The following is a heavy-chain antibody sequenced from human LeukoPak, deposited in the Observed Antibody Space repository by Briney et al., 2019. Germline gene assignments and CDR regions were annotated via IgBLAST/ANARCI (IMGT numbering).Heavy chain of an antibody. Sequence: SETLSLTCTVSGGSISSYYWSWIRQPPGKGLEWIGHIYYSGSTNYNPSLKSRVTISVDTSKNQFSLKLSSVTAADTAVYYCARARTLDSSGYYYVNWFDPWGQGTLVTVSS. CDR2: IYYSGST. D-gene: IGHD3-22*01. CDR1: GGSISSYY. V-gene: IGHV4-59*01. CDR3: ARARTLDSSGYYYVNWFDP. J-gene: IGHJ5*02.